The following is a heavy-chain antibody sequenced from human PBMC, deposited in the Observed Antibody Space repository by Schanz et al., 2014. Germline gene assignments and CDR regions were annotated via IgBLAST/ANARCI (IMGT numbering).Heavy chain of an antibody. D-gene: IGHD3-10*01. V-gene: IGHV3-33*08. J-gene: IGHJ4*02. CDR2: IWNNGVTK. CDR1: GFTFSSYA. CDR3: ARDGNYYGSRNYYKTPYYFDY. Sequence: QVQMVESGGGVVQPGRSLRLSCAASGFTFSSYAMHWVRQPAGKGLEWVAVIWNNGVTKYYADSVRGRFTISRDISKNTLHLQVTSLRAEDTAIYYCARDGNYYGSRNYYKTPYYFDYWGQGTLXTVSS.